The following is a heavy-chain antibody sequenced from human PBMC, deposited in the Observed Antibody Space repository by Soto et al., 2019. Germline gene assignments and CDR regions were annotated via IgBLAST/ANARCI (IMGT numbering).Heavy chain of an antibody. J-gene: IGHJ4*02. D-gene: IGHD7-27*01. Sequence: QVHLQESGPGLVKPSETLSLTCTVSGDSISTDYWSWIRQSPGKGLEWIGVIYYGGSTNYNTSLKSRVTISVDTPKNTFSLKLSSVTAADTAVYYCAKNWNWGSLVHWGQGTLVTVSS. V-gene: IGHV4-59*08. CDR3: AKNWNWGSLVH. CDR2: IYYGGST. CDR1: GDSISTDY.